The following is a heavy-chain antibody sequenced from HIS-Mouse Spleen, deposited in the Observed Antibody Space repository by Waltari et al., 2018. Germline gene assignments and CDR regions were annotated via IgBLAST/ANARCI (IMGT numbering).Heavy chain of an antibody. J-gene: IGHJ2*01. CDR2: YYSGST. V-gene: IGHV4-59*01. CDR1: GGSISSYY. Sequence: QVQLQESGPGLVKPSETLSLTCTVSGGSISSYYWSWIRQPPGKGLEWIGYYSGSTNYTPCLKSLVTISVDTSKNQFSLKLSSVTAADTAVYYCARASRDLLLPRYFDLWGRGTLVTVSS. CDR3: ARASRDLLLPRYFDL.